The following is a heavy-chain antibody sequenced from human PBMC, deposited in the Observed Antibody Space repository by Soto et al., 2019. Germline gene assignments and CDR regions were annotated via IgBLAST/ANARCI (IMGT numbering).Heavy chain of an antibody. J-gene: IGHJ4*02. CDR3: ASGWSGWYYFDY. CDR2: INAGNGNT. V-gene: IGHV1-3*01. Sequence: ASVTVSCQASGYTFTSYAMHWVRQAPGQRLEWMGWINAGNGNTKYSQKFQGRVTITRDTSASTAYIELSSLRSEDTAVYYCASGWSGWYYFDYWGQGTLVTVSS. CDR1: GYTFTSYA. D-gene: IGHD6-19*01.